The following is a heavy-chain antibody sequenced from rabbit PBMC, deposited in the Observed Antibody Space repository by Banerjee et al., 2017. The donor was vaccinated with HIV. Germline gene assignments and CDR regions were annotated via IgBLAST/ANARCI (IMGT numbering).Heavy chain of an antibody. J-gene: IGHJ5*01. CDR2: IDPVFRST. CDR3: ARAGYGYVGYANAMWLDL. D-gene: IGHD6-1*01. CDR1: GFDFSSYG. V-gene: IGHV1S40*01. Sequence: QSLEESGGGLVQPGGSLKLSCKASGFDFSSYGVSWVRQAPGKGLEWIGYIDPVFRSTYYASWAKGRFTISKTSSTTVTLQMTSLTAADTATYFCARAGYGYVGYANAMWLDLWGPGTLVTVS.